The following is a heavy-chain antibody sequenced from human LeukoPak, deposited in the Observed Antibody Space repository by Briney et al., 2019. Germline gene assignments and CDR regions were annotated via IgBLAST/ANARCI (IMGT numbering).Heavy chain of an antibody. V-gene: IGHV3-48*04. CDR1: GFTFSSYS. D-gene: IGHD6-19*01. CDR2: ISSSSSTI. Sequence: GGSLRLSCAASGFTFSSYSMNWVRQAPGKGLEWVSYISSSSSTIYYADSVKGRFTISRDNAKNSLYLQMNSLRAEDTAVYYCARGSSIAVAVDFDYWGQGTLVTVSS. CDR3: ARGSSIAVAVDFDY. J-gene: IGHJ4*02.